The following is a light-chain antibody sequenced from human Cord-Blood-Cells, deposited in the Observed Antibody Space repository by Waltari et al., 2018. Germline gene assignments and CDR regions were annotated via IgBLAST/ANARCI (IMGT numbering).Light chain of an antibody. CDR3: VLYMGSGIWV. CDR1: SASVSTSSS. J-gene: IGLJ3*02. CDR2: STN. Sequence: QTVVTQEPSFSVSPGGTVTLTCGLSSASVSTSSSPRWYQQTPGQAPRTLIYSTNTRSSGVPDRFSGSILGNKAALTITGAQADDESDYYCVLYMGSGIWVFGGGTKLTVL. V-gene: IGLV8-61*01.